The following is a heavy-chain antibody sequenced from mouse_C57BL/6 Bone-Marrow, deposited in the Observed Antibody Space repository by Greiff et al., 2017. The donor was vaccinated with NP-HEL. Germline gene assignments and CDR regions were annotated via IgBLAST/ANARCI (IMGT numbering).Heavy chain of an antibody. D-gene: IGHD2-1*01. J-gene: IGHJ1*03. Sequence: VQLQQSGAALVRPGASVKLSCTASGFNIKDDYMHWVKQRPEQGLEWIGWIDPENGDTEYASKFQGKATITADTSSNTAYLQLSSLTSEDTAVYYCTTERNSWYFDVWGTGTTVTVSS. CDR1: GFNIKDDY. CDR3: TTERNSWYFDV. CDR2: IDPENGDT. V-gene: IGHV14-4*01.